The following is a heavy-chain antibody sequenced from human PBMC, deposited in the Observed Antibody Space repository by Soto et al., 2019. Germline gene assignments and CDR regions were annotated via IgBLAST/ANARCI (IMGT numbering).Heavy chain of an antibody. J-gene: IGHJ4*02. CDR1: GFTFGNSW. CDR3: ATAEVDY. V-gene: IGHV3-74*01. Sequence: GGTLRLSCAASGFTFGNSWMHWVRKAPGKGLEWVSRMNIYGSTTDYADSVKGRFTVSRDNAKNTLYLQMISLRAEDTAVYYCATAEVDYWGPGTLVTVSS. CDR2: MNIYGSTT.